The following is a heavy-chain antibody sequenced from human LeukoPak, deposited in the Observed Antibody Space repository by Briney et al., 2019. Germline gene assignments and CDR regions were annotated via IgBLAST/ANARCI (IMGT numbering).Heavy chain of an antibody. CDR2: IYDSGTT. V-gene: IGHV4-59*01. CDR1: GGSISGYY. J-gene: IGHJ5*02. CDR3: ARKVESKWFDP. D-gene: IGHD1-1*01. Sequence: PSETLSLTCTVSGGSISGYYWSWVRQPPGKGLEWIGYIYDSGTTTYNPSLKSRVTMSENTSKNQFSLQLSSVTAADTAVYYCARKVESKWFDPWGQGTLVTVSS.